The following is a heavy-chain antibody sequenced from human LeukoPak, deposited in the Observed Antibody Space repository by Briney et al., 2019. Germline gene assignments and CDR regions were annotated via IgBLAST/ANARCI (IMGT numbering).Heavy chain of an antibody. J-gene: IGHJ4*02. CDR2: VKGDGSGT. CDR3: AKLRSSGFSPWYDY. CDR1: GFTFSSYW. D-gene: IGHD3-22*01. Sequence: GGSLRLSCAASGFTFSSYWMHWVRQGPGKGLVWVSRVKGDGSGTSHADSVKGRFTISRDNAKNTLYLQMNSLRAEDTAVYYCAKLRSSGFSPWYDYWGQGTLVTVSP. V-gene: IGHV3-74*01.